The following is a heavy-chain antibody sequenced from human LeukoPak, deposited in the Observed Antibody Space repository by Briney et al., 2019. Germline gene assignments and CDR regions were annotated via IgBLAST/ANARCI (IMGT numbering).Heavy chain of an antibody. V-gene: IGHV3-48*01. CDR3: AKGSGY. D-gene: IGHD3-10*01. Sequence: PGGSLRLSCAASGFTFSIYTMNWVRQAPGKGLEWISYISTNSGTIWYADSVKGRFSISRDNAKNSLFLHMNSLRAEDTAVYYCAKGSGYWGQGTLVTVSS. CDR2: ISTNSGTI. J-gene: IGHJ4*02. CDR1: GFTFSIYT.